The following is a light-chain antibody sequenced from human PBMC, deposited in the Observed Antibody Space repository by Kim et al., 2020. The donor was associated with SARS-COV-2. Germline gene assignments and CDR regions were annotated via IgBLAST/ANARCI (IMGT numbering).Light chain of an antibody. Sequence: QLVLTQSPSASASLGASVKLTCTLSSGHTSYAIAWHQLQPEKGPRFLMKLDSVGSHSKGDGIPDRFSGSSSGAERYLTISSLQSEDEADYYCQTWGTDIVVFGGGTQLTVL. CDR2: LDSVGSH. CDR3: QTWGTDIVV. CDR1: SGHTSYA. V-gene: IGLV4-69*01. J-gene: IGLJ2*01.